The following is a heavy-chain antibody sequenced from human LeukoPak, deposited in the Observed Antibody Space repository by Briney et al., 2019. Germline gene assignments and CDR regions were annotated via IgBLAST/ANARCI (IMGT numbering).Heavy chain of an antibody. D-gene: IGHD4-17*01. CDR3: AREEYGDHLW. Sequence: PGGSLRLSCAASGFTFSSYPMSWVRQAPGKGLEWVANIKQDGSEKYYVDSVKGRFTISRDNAKNSLYLQMNSLRAEDTAVYYCAREEYGDHLWWGQGTLVTVSS. CDR1: GFTFSSYP. CDR2: IKQDGSEK. J-gene: IGHJ4*02. V-gene: IGHV3-7*01.